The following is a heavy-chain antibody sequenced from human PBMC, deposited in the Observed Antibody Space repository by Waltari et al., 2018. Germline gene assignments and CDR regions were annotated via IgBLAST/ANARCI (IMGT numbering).Heavy chain of an antibody. CDR2: FGPEDGET. V-gene: IGHV1-69-2*01. CDR3: VTPLLGSHDFDF. Sequence: EIQLVQSGAEVKQPGTTVKISCKISGYTLTDYYIHWVQRAPGKGLEWVGLFGPEDGETIYGEKFQGRVTITADTSRDTIYMELSSLRSDDTAIYYCVTPLLGSHDFDFWGQGTMVTVSS. D-gene: IGHD2-21*01. J-gene: IGHJ3*01. CDR1: GYTLTDYY.